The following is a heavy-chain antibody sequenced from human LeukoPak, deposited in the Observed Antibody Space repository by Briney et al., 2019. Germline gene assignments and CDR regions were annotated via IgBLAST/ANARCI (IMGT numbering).Heavy chain of an antibody. CDR2: INHSGST. CDR1: GGSFSGYY. CDR3: ARRRLYAYYYDSSGY. D-gene: IGHD3-22*01. V-gene: IGHV4-34*01. J-gene: IGHJ4*02. Sequence: SETLSLTCAVYGGSFSGYYWSWIRQPPGKGLEWIGEINHSGSTNYNPSLKSRVTISVDTSKNQFSLKLSSVTAADTAVYYCARRRLYAYYYDSSGYWGQGTLVTVSS.